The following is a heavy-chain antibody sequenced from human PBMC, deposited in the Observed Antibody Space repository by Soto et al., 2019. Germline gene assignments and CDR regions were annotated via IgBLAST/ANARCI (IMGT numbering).Heavy chain of an antibody. D-gene: IGHD3-16*02. CDR2: IYYSGST. CDR1: GGSISSGGYY. J-gene: IGHJ4*02. Sequence: SETLSLTCTVSGGSISSGGYYWSWIRQHPGKGLEWIGYIYYSGSTYYNPSLKSRVTISVDTSKNQFSLKLSSVTAADTAVYYCARGNYDYVWGGYLTYYFDYWGQGTLVTVSS. V-gene: IGHV4-31*03. CDR3: ARGNYDYVWGGYLTYYFDY.